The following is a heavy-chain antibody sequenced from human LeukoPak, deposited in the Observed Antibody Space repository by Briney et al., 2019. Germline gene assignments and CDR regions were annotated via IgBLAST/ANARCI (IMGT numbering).Heavy chain of an antibody. J-gene: IGHJ6*03. CDR2: IYYSGST. D-gene: IGHD3-22*01. CDR3: ARAKYYYDSSGYSPFYYYYYMDV. CDR1: GGSISSYY. Sequence: PSETLSLTCTVSGGSISSYYWSWIRQPPGKGLEWIGYIYYSGSTNYNPSLKSRVTISVDTSKNQFSLKLSSVTAADTAVYYCARAKYYYDSSGYSPFYYYYYMDVWGKGTTVTISS. V-gene: IGHV4-59*01.